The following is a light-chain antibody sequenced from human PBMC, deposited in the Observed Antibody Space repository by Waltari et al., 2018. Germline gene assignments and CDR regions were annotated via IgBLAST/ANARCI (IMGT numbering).Light chain of an antibody. V-gene: IGKV3-20*01. J-gene: IGKJ1*01. CDR2: DAS. CDR1: QSVRKY. Sequence: SCRASQSVRKYLAGYQQRPGQAPRLLIYDASTRATGIPDRVSGSGFGTDFSLTISRLEPEDFAVYYCQKYESLPATFGQGTNVEIK. CDR3: QKYESLPAT.